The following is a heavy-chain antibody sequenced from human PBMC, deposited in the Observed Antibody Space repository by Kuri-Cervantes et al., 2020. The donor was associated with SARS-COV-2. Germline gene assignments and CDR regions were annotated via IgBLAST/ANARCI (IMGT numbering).Heavy chain of an antibody. V-gene: IGHV3-30*03. Sequence: GESLKISCEASGFTFLSYTMNWVRQAPGKGLEWVAVVSYNGTTKHYADSVKGRFTTSRDNSKNTLYLQMNSLRTEDTAFYHCASLPEYTSDGELFDFWGQGTLVTVSS. CDR2: VSYNGTTK. D-gene: IGHD6-19*01. CDR3: ASLPEYTSDGELFDF. CDR1: GFTFLSYT. J-gene: IGHJ4*02.